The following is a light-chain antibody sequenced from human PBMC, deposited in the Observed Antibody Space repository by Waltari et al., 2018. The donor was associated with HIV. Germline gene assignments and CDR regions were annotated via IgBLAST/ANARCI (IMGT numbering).Light chain of an antibody. CDR3: CSYAGTYTYV. CDR1: ASDIGYFDY. V-gene: IGLV2-11*01. Sequence: QSALTQPRSVSGSPGQSVTISCTGTASDIGYFDYVSWYQQYPGKAPQVIIYEVVQRPSGVPDRFTASKSGITASRTISGLQDADEAEYYCCSYAGTYTYVFGSGTTVTVL. CDR2: EVV. J-gene: IGLJ1*01.